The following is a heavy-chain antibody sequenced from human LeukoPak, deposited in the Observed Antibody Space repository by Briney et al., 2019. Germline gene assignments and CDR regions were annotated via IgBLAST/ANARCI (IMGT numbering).Heavy chain of an antibody. D-gene: IGHD1-14*01. Sequence: GGSLRLSCAASGFTLIRYWMSWVRQAPGKGLEWVANINEDGGERHYVDSVKGRFTISRDNAKNSLYLQMNSLRAEDTAVYYCARGGNLENWGGGTLVTVSS. V-gene: IGHV3-7*01. CDR1: GFTLIRYW. CDR2: INEDGGER. CDR3: ARGGNLEN. J-gene: IGHJ4*02.